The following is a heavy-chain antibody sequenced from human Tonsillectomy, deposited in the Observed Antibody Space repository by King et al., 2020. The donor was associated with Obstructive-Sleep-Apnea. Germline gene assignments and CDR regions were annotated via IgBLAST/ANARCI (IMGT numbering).Heavy chain of an antibody. CDR2: IRVKAYGGTT. Sequence: VQLVESGGGFIQPGRSLTLSCTASGFTFGDYGMSWIRQAPGKGLEWVAFIRVKAYGGTTEYAASVKGRFTISRDDSRSIAYLQMNSLKTEDTAVYFCSRVMDDYVWGSYYYWGQGTLVTVSS. D-gene: IGHD3-16*01. J-gene: IGHJ4*02. CDR3: SRVMDDYVWGSYYY. CDR1: GFTFGDYG. V-gene: IGHV3-49*03.